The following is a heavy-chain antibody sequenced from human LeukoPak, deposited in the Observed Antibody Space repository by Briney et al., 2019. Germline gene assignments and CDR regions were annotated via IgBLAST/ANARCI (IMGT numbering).Heavy chain of an antibody. CDR3: AARSFRWGVYDY. CDR1: GGSFSGDY. Sequence: PSETLSLTCAVHGGSFSGDYLTWIRQPPGKGLEWIGEVNHSGSTNYNPSHKSRVTISVDTSKKQFSLKLNSVTDADTAVYYCAARSFRWGVYDYWGQGTPVTVSS. CDR2: VNHSGST. J-gene: IGHJ4*02. D-gene: IGHD3-16*02. V-gene: IGHV4-34*01.